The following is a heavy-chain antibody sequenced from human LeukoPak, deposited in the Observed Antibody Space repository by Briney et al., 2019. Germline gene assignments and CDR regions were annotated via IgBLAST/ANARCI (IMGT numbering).Heavy chain of an antibody. V-gene: IGHV3-23*01. CDR1: GFTFNSYA. CDR3: AKDRGYCSGGSCYSDY. CDR2: ISGSGGST. J-gene: IGHJ4*02. Sequence: HPGGSLRLSCAASGFTFNSYAMSWVRQAPGKGLEWVSAISGSGGSTYYADSVKGRFTISRDNSKNTLYLQMNSLRAEDTAVYYCAKDRGYCSGGSCYSDYWGQGTLVTVSS. D-gene: IGHD2-15*01.